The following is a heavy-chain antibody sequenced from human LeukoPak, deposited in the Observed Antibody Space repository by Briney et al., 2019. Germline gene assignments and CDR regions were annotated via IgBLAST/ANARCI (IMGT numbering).Heavy chain of an antibody. CDR2: ISVYSGNT. CDR1: GYTFIAYG. V-gene: IGHV1-18*01. J-gene: IGHJ4*02. CDR3: ARDSHIAEVAYYFDY. Sequence: GASVKVSFKASGYTFIAYGISWVRQAPGQGLEWMGYISVYSGNTNHAQKLQGRVTMTTDTSTSTAYMELRSLRSDDTAVYYCARDSHIAEVAYYFDYWGQGTLVSVSS. D-gene: IGHD2-21*01.